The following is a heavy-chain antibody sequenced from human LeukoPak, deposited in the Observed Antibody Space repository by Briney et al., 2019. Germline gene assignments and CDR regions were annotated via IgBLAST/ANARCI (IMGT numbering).Heavy chain of an antibody. Sequence: PSETLSLTCAVYGGSFSGYYWSWIRQPPGKGLEWIGEINHSGSTNYNPSLKSRVTISVDTSKNQFSLKLSSVTAADTAVYYCARGVLRYFDWLAGPHYYFDYWGQGTLVTVSS. D-gene: IGHD3-9*01. CDR3: ARGVLRYFDWLAGPHYYFDY. CDR1: GGSFSGYY. J-gene: IGHJ4*02. CDR2: INHSGST. V-gene: IGHV4-34*01.